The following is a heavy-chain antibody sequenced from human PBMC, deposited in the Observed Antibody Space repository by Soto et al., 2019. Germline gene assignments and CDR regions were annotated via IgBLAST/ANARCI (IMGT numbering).Heavy chain of an antibody. CDR3: AKDPPRFSLRLNWFDP. CDR1: GFTFSSYA. V-gene: IGHV3-23*01. Sequence: GGSLRLSCAASGFTFSSYAMSWVRQAPGKGLEWVSAISGSGGSTYYADSVKGRFTISRDNSKNTLYLQMNSLRAEDTAVYYCAKDPPRFSLRLNWFDPWGQGTLVTVSS. J-gene: IGHJ5*02. D-gene: IGHD2-21*01. CDR2: ISGSGGST.